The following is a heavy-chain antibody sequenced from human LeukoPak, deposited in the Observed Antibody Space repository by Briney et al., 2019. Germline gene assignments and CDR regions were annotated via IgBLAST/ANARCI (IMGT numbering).Heavy chain of an antibody. Sequence: PGGSLRLSCAASGFTFSSYAMSWVRQAPGKGLEWVSAISGSGGSTYYADSVKGRFTISRDNSKNTLYLQMNSLRAEDTAVYYCVVTAISDYYYYMDVWGKGTTVTVSS. CDR3: VVTAISDYYYYMDV. J-gene: IGHJ6*03. V-gene: IGHV3-23*01. CDR2: ISGSGGST. D-gene: IGHD2-21*02. CDR1: GFTFSSYA.